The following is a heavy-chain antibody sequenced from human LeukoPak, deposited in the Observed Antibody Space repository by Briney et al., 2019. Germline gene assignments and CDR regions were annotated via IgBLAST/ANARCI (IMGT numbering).Heavy chain of an antibody. J-gene: IGHJ5*02. CDR2: INHSGST. Sequence: PSETLSLTCAVYGGSFSGYYWSWIRQPPGKGLEWIGEINHSGSTNYNPSLKSRVTISVDTSKNQFSLKLSSVTAADTAVYYCARGESYDYVWGSYRSWFDPWGQGTLVTVSS. V-gene: IGHV4-34*01. D-gene: IGHD3-16*02. CDR3: ARGESYDYVWGSYRSWFDP. CDR1: GGSFSGYY.